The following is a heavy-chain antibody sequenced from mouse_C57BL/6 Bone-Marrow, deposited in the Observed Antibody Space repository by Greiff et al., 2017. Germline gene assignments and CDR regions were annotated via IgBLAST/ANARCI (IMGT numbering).Heavy chain of an antibody. V-gene: IGHV3-6*01. CDR1: GYSITSGYY. Sequence: EVQLQESGPGLVKPSQSLSLTCSVTGYSITSGYYWNWIRQFPGNKLEWMGYISYDGSNNYNPSLKNRISITRDPSKNQFVLKLNSVTTDDTATYYSARALDYGSSLDYWGQGTTLTVSS. CDR3: ARALDYGSSLDY. CDR2: ISYDGSN. J-gene: IGHJ2*01. D-gene: IGHD1-1*01.